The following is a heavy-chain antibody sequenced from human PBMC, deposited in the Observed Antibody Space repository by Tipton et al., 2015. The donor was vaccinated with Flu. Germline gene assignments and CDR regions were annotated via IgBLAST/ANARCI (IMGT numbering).Heavy chain of an antibody. J-gene: IGHJ4*01. Sequence: TLSLTCNVSGYSISSGYYWVWIRQPPGKGLEWIGNIYHSGNTNYNPSLKSRVTISVDTSKNQFSLNLSSVTAADTAVYYCARVPSYGDLRYSFDNWGHGTLVTVSS. CDR2: IYHSGNT. CDR3: ARVPSYGDLRYSFDN. CDR1: GYSISSGYY. V-gene: IGHV4-38-2*02. D-gene: IGHD4-17*01.